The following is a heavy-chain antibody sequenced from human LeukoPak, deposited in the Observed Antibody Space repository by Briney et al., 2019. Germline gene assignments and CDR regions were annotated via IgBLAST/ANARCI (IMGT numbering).Heavy chain of an antibody. V-gene: IGHV4-61*03. CDR3: VRSGPYWNYYGMDV. Sequence: SETLSLTCTVSGDSVSSGSYYWSWIRQPPGKRLEWIGYIYYTGSTNYNSSLKSRVSISVDTSKNHFSLNLSSVTAADTAVYYCVRSGPYWNYYGMDVWGQGTTVTVSS. J-gene: IGHJ6*02. D-gene: IGHD2-8*02. CDR1: GDSVSSGSYY. CDR2: IYYTGST.